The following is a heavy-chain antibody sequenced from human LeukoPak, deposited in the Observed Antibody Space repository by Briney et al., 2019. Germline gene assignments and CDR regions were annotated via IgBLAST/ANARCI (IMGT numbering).Heavy chain of an antibody. D-gene: IGHD4-11*01. V-gene: IGHV3-33*06. CDR2: IWSDGSDK. Sequence: GGSLRLSCAASGFTFSHYGMHWVRQTPGAGLEWVAIIWSDGSDKYYAKSVKGRFTISRDNSKNSLFLQMNSLRAEDTAVYYCAKDAQRGFDYSNSLQNWGQGILVTVSS. J-gene: IGHJ1*01. CDR3: AKDAQRGFDYSNSLQN. CDR1: GFTFSHYG.